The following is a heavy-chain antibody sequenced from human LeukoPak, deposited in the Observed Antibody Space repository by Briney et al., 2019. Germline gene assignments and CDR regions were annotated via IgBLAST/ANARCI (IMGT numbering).Heavy chain of an antibody. CDR3: ARQYCSSTRCNQYFDY. V-gene: IGHV4-4*09. Sequence: SETLSLTCTVAAGSISSYYWSWIRQPPGKGLEWIGYIFISGRNNYNTSLKSRVTISADTSKNQFSLKLSCVTAADTAVYYCARQYCSSTRCNQYFDYWGQGTLVTVSS. CDR1: AGSISSYY. J-gene: IGHJ4*02. D-gene: IGHD2-2*01. CDR2: IFISGRN.